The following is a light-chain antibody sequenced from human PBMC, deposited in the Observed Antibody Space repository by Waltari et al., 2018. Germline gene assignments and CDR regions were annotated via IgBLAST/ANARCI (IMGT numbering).Light chain of an antibody. Sequence: DIQMTQSPSSLSASVGDRVTISCRASQDVGTFLAWFQQKPGKVPKSLIYTASNLQSGVPSRFSGSGSGTDFTLTINGLQPEDFATYYCQQYNSYPYSCGQGTRLEIK. J-gene: IGKJ2*03. CDR3: QQYNSYPYS. CDR1: QDVGTF. CDR2: TAS. V-gene: IGKV1-16*01.